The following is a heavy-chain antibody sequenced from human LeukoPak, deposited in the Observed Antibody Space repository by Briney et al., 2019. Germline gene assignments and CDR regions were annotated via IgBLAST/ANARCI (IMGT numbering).Heavy chain of an antibody. V-gene: IGHV1-69*04. J-gene: IGHJ4*02. CDR2: IIPILGIA. CDR1: GYTFTSYG. Sequence: ASVKVSCKASGYTFTSYGISWVRQAPGQGLEWMGRIIPILGIANYAQKFQGRVTITADKSTSTAYMELSSLRSEDTAAYYCARDRGGYYDYVWGSEWGQGTLVTVSS. D-gene: IGHD3-16*01. CDR3: ARDRGGYYDYVWGSE.